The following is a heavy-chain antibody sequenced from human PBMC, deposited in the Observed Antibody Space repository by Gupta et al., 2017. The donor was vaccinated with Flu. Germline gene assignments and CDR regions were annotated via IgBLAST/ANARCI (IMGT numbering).Heavy chain of an antibody. CDR2: INSDGSST. D-gene: IGHD1-26*01. Sequence: EVQLVESGGGLVQPGGSLRLSCAASGFTFRSYWMHWVRQAPGKGLVWVSRINSDGSSTSYADSVKGRVTISRDNAKNTLYLQMNSLRAEDTAVYYCASHHSKWEILGGGGATTDYWGQGTLVTVSS. V-gene: IGHV3-74*01. CDR1: GFTFRSYW. J-gene: IGHJ4*02. CDR3: ASHHSKWEILGGGGATTDY.